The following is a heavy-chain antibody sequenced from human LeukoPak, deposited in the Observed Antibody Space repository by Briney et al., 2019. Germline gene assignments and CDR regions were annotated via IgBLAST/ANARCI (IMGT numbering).Heavy chain of an antibody. V-gene: IGHV1-18*01. CDR2: ISAYNGNT. CDR3: ARPDNEKNYYDSSGYVFWVGAFDI. Sequence: ASVKVSCKASGHTFTSCGISWVRQAPGQGLEWMGWISAYNGNTNYAQKLQGRATMTTDTSTSTAYMELRSLRSDDTAVYYCARPDNEKNYYDSSGYVFWVGAFDIWAQGTMVTVSS. D-gene: IGHD3-22*01. CDR1: GHTFTSCG. J-gene: IGHJ3*02.